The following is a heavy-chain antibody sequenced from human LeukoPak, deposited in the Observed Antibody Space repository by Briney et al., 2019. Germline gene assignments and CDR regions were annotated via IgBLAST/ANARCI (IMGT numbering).Heavy chain of an antibody. D-gene: IGHD3-22*01. V-gene: IGHV4-34*01. J-gene: IGHJ4*02. CDR1: GGSFTEDY. CDR3: ARDRSYYSDTGTDY. CDR2: FNYGGGT. Sequence: SETLSLTCAVYGGSFTEDYWSWIRQPPGKGLEWIGEFNYGGGTHYNPSLQSRVTISVDTSKNQFSLRLHSVTAADTAVYYCARDRSYYSDTGTDYWGQGALVTVSS.